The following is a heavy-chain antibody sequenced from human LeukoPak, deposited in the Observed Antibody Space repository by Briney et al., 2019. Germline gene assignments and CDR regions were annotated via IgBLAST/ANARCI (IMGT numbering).Heavy chain of an antibody. D-gene: IGHD1-26*01. CDR2: ISAYNGNT. J-gene: IGHJ3*02. CDR1: GYTFTSYG. CDR3: ARVRNTDSGDMSFAFDI. V-gene: IGHV1-18*01. Sequence: WASVKVSCKASGYTFTSYGISWVRQAPGQGLEWMGWISAYNGNTNYAQKLQGRVTMTTDTSTSTAYMELRSLRSDDTAVYYCARVRNTDSGDMSFAFDIWGQGTMVTVSS.